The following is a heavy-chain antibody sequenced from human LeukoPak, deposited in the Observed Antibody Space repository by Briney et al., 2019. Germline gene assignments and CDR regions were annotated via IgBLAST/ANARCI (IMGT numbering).Heavy chain of an antibody. Sequence: GGSLRLSCAASGFTFSSYAMSWVRQAPGKGLEWVSAISGSGGSTYYADSVKGRFTISRDNAKNTLYLQMNSLRAEDTAVYYCARDFRSRYCSGGSCYSVYYFDYWGQRTLVTVSS. V-gene: IGHV3-23*01. J-gene: IGHJ4*02. CDR3: ARDFRSRYCSGGSCYSVYYFDY. CDR2: ISGSGGST. CDR1: GFTFSSYA. D-gene: IGHD2-15*01.